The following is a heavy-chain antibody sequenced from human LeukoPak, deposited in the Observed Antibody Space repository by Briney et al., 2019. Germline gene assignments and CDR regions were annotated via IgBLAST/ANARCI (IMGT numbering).Heavy chain of an antibody. V-gene: IGHV1-2*02. CDR2: INPNSGGT. Sequence: ASVKVSCKASGYTFTGYYMHWVRQAPGQGLEWMGWINPNSGGTNYAQKFQGRVTMTRDTSISTAYMELSRLRSDDTAVYYCARGYDILTADWFDPWGQGTLVTVSS. CDR3: ARGYDILTADWFDP. CDR1: GYTFTGYY. J-gene: IGHJ5*02. D-gene: IGHD3-9*01.